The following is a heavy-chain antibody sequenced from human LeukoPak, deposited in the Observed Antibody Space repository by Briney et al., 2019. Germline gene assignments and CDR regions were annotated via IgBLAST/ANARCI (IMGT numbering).Heavy chain of an antibody. D-gene: IGHD3-22*01. CDR2: IYSGGST. Sequence: PGGSLRLSCAASGFTVSSNYMSWVRQAPGKGLEWVSVIYSGGSTYYADSVKGRFTISRDNSKNTLYLQMNSLRAEDTAVYYCASPSHSSGYYSYYYYGMDVWGQGTTVTVSS. V-gene: IGHV3-66*01. J-gene: IGHJ6*02. CDR3: ASPSHSSGYYSYYYYGMDV. CDR1: GFTVSSNY.